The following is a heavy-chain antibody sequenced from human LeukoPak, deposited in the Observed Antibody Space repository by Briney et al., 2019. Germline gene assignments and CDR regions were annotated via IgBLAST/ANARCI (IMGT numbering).Heavy chain of an antibody. CDR1: GGSFSGYY. Sequence: KPSETLSLTCAVYGGSFSGYYWSWIRQPPGKGLEWIGEINHSGSTNYNPSLKSRVTISVDTSKNQFSLKLSSVTAADTAVYYCARGRLVVVTAKDNYFDYWGQGTLATVSS. J-gene: IGHJ4*02. D-gene: IGHD2-21*02. V-gene: IGHV4-34*01. CDR3: ARGRLVVVTAKDNYFDY. CDR2: INHSGST.